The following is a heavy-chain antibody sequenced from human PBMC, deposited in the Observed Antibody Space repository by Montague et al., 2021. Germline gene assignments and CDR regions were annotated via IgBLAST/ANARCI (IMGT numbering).Heavy chain of an antibody. Sequence: SETLSLTCAVYGGSFSGHYWSWIRQPPGKGLEWIGEINHSGNTDYNPSLKSRVTMSVDTSKNQFSLNLSSVTAADTAVYYCARYLHTSKYSGSHYLSRQYGMDVWGQGTTVPVSS. CDR2: INHSGNT. J-gene: IGHJ6*02. V-gene: IGHV4-34*01. CDR3: ARYLHTSKYSGSHYLSRQYGMDV. D-gene: IGHD1-26*01. CDR1: GGSFSGHY.